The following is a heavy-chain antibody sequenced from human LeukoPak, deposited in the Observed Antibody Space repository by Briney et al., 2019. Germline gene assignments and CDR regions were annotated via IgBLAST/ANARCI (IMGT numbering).Heavy chain of an antibody. Sequence: ASVKVSCKASGYSFTSYDINWVRQATGKGLEWMGWINPNSDNTGYAQKFQGRVTMTRNTSISTAYMELSSLRAEDTAVYYCARDLTWSGLDYWGQGTLVTVSS. J-gene: IGHJ4*02. V-gene: IGHV1-8*01. CDR3: ARDLTWSGLDY. CDR2: INPNSDNT. D-gene: IGHD3-3*01. CDR1: GYSFTSYD.